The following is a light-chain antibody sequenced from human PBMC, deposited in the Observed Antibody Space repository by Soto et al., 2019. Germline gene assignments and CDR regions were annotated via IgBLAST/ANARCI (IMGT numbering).Light chain of an antibody. CDR1: QSVSSRY. CDR3: HYYDDSPPFP. Sequence: EIVLTQSPGTLSLSPGQGATLSCRASQSVSSRYLAWYQQKPGQAPRLLIYGASSRATGIPDRFSGSGSETDFSLTISRLEPEDFAIYYCHYYDDSPPFPFGPGTKVDIK. J-gene: IGKJ3*01. CDR2: GAS. V-gene: IGKV3-20*01.